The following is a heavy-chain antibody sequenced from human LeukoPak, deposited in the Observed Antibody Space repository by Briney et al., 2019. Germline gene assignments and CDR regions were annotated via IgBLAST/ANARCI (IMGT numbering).Heavy chain of an antibody. Sequence: ASVKVSCKASGYTFISYGISWVRQAPGQGLEWMGWISAYNGNTNYAQKVQGRVTMTTDTSTSTAYMELSSLRSEDTAVYYCARAHSSSAGFDYWGQGTLVTVSS. J-gene: IGHJ4*02. D-gene: IGHD6-6*01. CDR2: ISAYNGNT. V-gene: IGHV1-18*01. CDR3: ARAHSSSAGFDY. CDR1: GYTFISYG.